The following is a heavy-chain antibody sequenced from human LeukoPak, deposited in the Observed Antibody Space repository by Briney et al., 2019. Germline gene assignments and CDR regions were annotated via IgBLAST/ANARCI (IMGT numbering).Heavy chain of an antibody. CDR2: IYTSGST. J-gene: IGHJ4*02. CDR3: ASDAVVGPESFDY. V-gene: IGHV4-61*02. CDR1: GGSISSGSYY. Sequence: KASETLSLTCTVSGGSISSGSYYWSWIRQPAGKGQEWIGRIYTSGSTNYNPSLKSRVTISVDTSKNQFSLKLSSVTAADTAVYYCASDAVVGPESFDYWGQGTLVTVSS. D-gene: IGHD6-19*01.